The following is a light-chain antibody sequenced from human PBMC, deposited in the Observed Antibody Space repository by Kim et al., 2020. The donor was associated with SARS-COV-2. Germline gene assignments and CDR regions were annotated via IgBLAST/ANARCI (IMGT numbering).Light chain of an antibody. Sequence: LSPGERATLSCRASQSVSSFLAWYQQTPGQAPRLLIYDASNRATGIPARFSGSGSGTDFTLTISSLEPEDFAVYYCQRRSNWPPYTFGKGTKLEI. J-gene: IGKJ2*01. CDR2: DAS. V-gene: IGKV3-11*01. CDR1: QSVSSF. CDR3: QRRSNWPPYT.